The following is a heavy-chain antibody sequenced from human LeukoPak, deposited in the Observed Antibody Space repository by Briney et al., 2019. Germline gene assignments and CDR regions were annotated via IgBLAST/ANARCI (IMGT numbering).Heavy chain of an antibody. V-gene: IGHV3-48*01. J-gene: IGHJ4*02. CDR2: IASSGSPI. CDR1: GDSVIRHS. Sequence: GRSLRLSYVGSGDSVIRHSMNWVRRAPGKRLELIAYIASSGSPIYYADSVKGRFTVSRDNARTSLFLHMNSLRAEDTAVYYCAREYDSRARFDSWGQGTLVTV. CDR3: AREYDSRARFDS. D-gene: IGHD6-13*01.